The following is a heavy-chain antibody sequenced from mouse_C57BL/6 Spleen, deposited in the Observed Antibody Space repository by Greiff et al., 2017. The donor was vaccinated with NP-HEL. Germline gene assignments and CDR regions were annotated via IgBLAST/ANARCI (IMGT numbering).Heavy chain of an antibody. CDR1: GYAFSSSW. CDR2: IYPGDGDT. V-gene: IGHV1-82*01. Sequence: VQLQESGPELVKPGASVKISCKASGYAFSSSWMNWVKQRPGKGLEWIGRIYPGDGDTNYNGKFKGKATLTADKSSSTAYMQLSSLTSEDSAVYFWARRKLGPFDYWGQGTTLTVSS. J-gene: IGHJ2*01. CDR3: ARRKLGPFDY. D-gene: IGHD4-1*01.